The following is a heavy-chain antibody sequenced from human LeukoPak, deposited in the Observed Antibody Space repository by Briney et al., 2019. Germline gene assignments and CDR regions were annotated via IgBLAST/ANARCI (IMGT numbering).Heavy chain of an antibody. V-gene: IGHV4-59*01. J-gene: IGHJ4*02. CDR1: GGSINNYY. CDR3: ARYPGLEGTGSRGAFDY. Sequence: SETLSLTCTVSGGSINNYYWSWIRQPPGKGLEWIGYIYYSGSTNYNPSLKSRVTISVDTSKNQFSLKLSSVTAADTAVYYCARYPGLEGTGSRGAFDYWGQGTLVTVSS. CDR2: IYYSGST. D-gene: IGHD3-10*01.